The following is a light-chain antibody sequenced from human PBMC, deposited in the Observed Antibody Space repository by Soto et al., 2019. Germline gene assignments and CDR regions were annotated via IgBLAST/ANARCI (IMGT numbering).Light chain of an antibody. CDR1: GTNIGSNS. V-gene: IGLV1-44*01. Sequence: QTVVTQPPSASGTPGQRVTISCSGSGTNIGSNSVSWFQQLPGTAPKLLIHSSNEWPSGVPDRFSGSKSGTSASLAISGLQSQDEADYYCAAWDDSLNGFVFGTGTKLTVL. J-gene: IGLJ1*01. CDR2: SSN. CDR3: AAWDDSLNGFV.